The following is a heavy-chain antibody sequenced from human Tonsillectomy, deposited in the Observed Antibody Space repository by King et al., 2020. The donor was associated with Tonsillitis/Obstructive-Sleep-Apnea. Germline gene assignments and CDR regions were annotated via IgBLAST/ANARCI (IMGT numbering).Heavy chain of an antibody. V-gene: IGHV3-30*01. Sequence: VQLVESGGGVVQPGRSLSLSCAASGFTFSSYAMHWVRQAPGKGLEWVAVASFDGNTDYYAASGKGRFTIFRENSKNTLYLQMNSMRAEDTAVYYCAKDGEEVIDTYLAYYYYLDVWGKGTTVTVSS. CDR3: AKDGEEVIDTYLAYYYYLDV. CDR2: ASFDGNTD. CDR1: GFTFSSYA. J-gene: IGHJ6*03. D-gene: IGHD2/OR15-2a*01.